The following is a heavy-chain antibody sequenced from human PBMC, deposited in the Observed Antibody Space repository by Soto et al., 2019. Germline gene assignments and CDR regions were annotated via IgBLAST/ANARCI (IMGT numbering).Heavy chain of an antibody. V-gene: IGHV1-58*01. CDR3: AAATYYYDSSGYLDI. D-gene: IGHD3-22*01. CDR1: GFTFTSSA. CDR2: IVVGSGNT. Sequence: SVKVSCKASGFTFTSSAVQWVRQARGQRLEWIGWIVVGSGNTNYVQKFQERVTITRDMSTSTAYMELSSLRSEDTAVYYCAAATYYYDSSGYLDIWGQGTMVTVSS. J-gene: IGHJ3*02.